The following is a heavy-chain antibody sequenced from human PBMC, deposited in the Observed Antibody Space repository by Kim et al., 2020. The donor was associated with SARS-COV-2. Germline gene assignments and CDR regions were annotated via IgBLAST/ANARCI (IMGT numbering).Heavy chain of an antibody. V-gene: IGHV3-7*01. J-gene: IGHJ5*01. CDR2: IKLDGSEK. Sequence: GGSLRLSCAASGFIFSTYWMTWVRQAPGKGLEWVASIKLDGSEKRYADSVKGRFSISRDNAKNSLSLQLSSLRAEDTAVYYCARLIEWGRFDFWGQGTLVTVSS. D-gene: IGHD3-16*01. CDR3: ARLIEWGRFDF. CDR1: GFIFSTYW.